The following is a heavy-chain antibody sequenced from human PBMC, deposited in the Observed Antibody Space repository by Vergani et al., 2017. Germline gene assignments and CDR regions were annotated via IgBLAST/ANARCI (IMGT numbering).Heavy chain of an antibody. CDR2: ISGSGGST. CDR1: GFTISNYA. D-gene: IGHD4-23*01. J-gene: IGHJ1*01. V-gene: IGHV3-23*01. CDR3: AKAGNYEYCQH. Sequence: EVQLLESGGGLVQPGGSLRLSCAASGFTISNYAMSWVRQAPGKGLEWVSTISGSGGSTYYADSVKGRFTISRDISKNTLYLQMKSLRAEDTAVYYCAKAGNYEYCQHWGQGTLVTVSP.